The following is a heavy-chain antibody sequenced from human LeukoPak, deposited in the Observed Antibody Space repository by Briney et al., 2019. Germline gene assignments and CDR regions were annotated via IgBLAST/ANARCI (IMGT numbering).Heavy chain of an antibody. CDR3: ARNHLGNNAFDI. V-gene: IGHV3-21*01. D-gene: IGHD7-27*01. Sequence: GGSLRLSCAASGFTFSSYSMNWVRQAPGKGLEWVSSISSSSYIYYADSVKGRFTISRDNAKNSLYLQMNSLRAEDTAVYYCARNHLGNNAFDIWGQGTMVTVSS. CDR2: ISSSSYI. CDR1: GFTFSSYS. J-gene: IGHJ3*02.